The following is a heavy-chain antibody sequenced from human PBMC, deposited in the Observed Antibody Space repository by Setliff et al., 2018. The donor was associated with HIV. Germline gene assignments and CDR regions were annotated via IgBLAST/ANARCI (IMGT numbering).Heavy chain of an antibody. CDR1: GGSISSYY. D-gene: IGHD3-10*01. V-gene: IGHV4-4*07. J-gene: IGHJ4*02. CDR2: IYTSGNT. Sequence: SETLSLTCTVSGGSISSYYWSWIRQPAGKGLEWIGRIYTSGNTNYNPSLKSRVTMSVDTSKNQFSLNLSSVTAADTAMYYCASGQKVDLRGVISYFDYWGRGSLVTVSS. CDR3: ASGQKVDLRGVISYFDY.